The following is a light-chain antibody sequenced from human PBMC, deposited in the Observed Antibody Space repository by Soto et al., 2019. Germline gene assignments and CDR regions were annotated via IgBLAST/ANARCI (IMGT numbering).Light chain of an antibody. V-gene: IGLV2-8*01. CDR1: SSDIGDYNY. J-gene: IGLJ1*01. Sequence: QSVLTQPPSASGSPGQSVTISCTGTSSDIGDYNYVSWYQQHPGKAPKLMIYEVSERPSGGPDRFSGSKSGNTASLTVSGLQTDDEANYYCSSYAGSNDLYVFGTGTKLTVL. CDR3: SSYAGSNDLYV. CDR2: EVS.